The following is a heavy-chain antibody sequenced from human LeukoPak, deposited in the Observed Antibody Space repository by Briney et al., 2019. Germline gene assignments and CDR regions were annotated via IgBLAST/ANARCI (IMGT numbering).Heavy chain of an antibody. CDR1: GYTFTSYG. CDR3: ARESPEYCSGGTCQAFDS. Sequence: ASVKVTCKASGYTFTSYGISWVRQAPGQGLEWMGWISAYNGNTNYAQKLQGRVTMTTDTSTSTAYMELGSLSADDTAVHYCARESPEYCSGGTCQAFDSWGQPTLVTVSS. D-gene: IGHD2-15*01. V-gene: IGHV1-18*01. CDR2: ISAYNGNT. J-gene: IGHJ5*01.